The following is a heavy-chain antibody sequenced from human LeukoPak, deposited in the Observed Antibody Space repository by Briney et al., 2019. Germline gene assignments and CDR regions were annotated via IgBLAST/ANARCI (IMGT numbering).Heavy chain of an antibody. J-gene: IGHJ3*02. D-gene: IGHD2-2*01. Sequence: GESLKISCKGSGYSFTSYWIGWVRQMPGKGLEWMGIIYPGDSDTRYSPSFQGQVTISADKFISTAYLQWSSLKASDTAMYYCARRAVVVPAAKKYSYGLGAFDIWGQGTMVTVSS. CDR1: GYSFTSYW. CDR3: ARRAVVVPAAKKYSYGLGAFDI. V-gene: IGHV5-51*01. CDR2: IYPGDSDT.